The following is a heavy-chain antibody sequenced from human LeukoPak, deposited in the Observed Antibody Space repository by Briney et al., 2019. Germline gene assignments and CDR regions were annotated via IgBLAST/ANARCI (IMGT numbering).Heavy chain of an antibody. J-gene: IGHJ4*02. Sequence: PGGSLRLSCAASGFTFSSYAMSWVRQAPGKGLEWVSAISGSGGSTYYADSVKGRFTISRDNPKNTLYLQMNSLRAEDTAVYYCAKRVRYFDWLLDYWGQGALVTVSS. CDR3: AKRVRYFDWLLDY. CDR1: GFTFSSYA. D-gene: IGHD3-9*01. CDR2: ISGSGGST. V-gene: IGHV3-23*01.